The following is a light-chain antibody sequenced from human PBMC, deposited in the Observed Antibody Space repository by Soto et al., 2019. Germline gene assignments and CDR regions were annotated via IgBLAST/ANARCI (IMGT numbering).Light chain of an antibody. CDR3: QQYYSYPLT. V-gene: IGKV1-8*01. Sequence: AIRMTQSPSSLSASTGDRVTITCRASQGISSYLAWYQQKPGKATKLLIYAASALQSGVPSRFSGSGSGTDFTLTISCLQSEDFATYYFQQYYSYPLTFGPGTKVDIK. J-gene: IGKJ3*01. CDR1: QGISSY. CDR2: AAS.